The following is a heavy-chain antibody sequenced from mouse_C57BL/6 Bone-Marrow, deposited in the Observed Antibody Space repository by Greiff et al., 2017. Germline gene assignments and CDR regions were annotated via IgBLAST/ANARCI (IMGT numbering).Heavy chain of an antibody. V-gene: IGHV14-4*01. CDR2: IDPENGDT. CDR3: TTSYGNYVYWYFDV. J-gene: IGHJ1*03. Sequence: VQLQQSGAELVRPGASVKLSCTASGFNIKDDYMHWVKQRPEQGLEWIGWIDPENGDTEYASKFQGKATITADTSSNTAYLQRSSLTSEDTAVYYCTTSYGNYVYWYFDVWGTGTTVTVSS. D-gene: IGHD2-1*01. CDR1: GFNIKDDY.